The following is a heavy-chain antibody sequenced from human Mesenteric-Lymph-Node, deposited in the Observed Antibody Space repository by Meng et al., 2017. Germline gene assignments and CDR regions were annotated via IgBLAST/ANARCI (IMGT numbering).Heavy chain of an antibody. CDR1: GYTFTGYY. CDR3: ARDRGGNLYDILRGRKRAELRL. J-gene: IGHJ4*02. V-gene: IGHV1-2*02. Sequence: ASVKVSCKASGYTFTGYYMHWVRQAPGQGLEWMGWINPNRGGTNYAQKFQGRVTMTRDTSISTAYMELSRLRSDDTAVYYCARDRGGNLYDILRGRKRAELRLWGQGTLVTVSS. CDR2: INPNRGGT. D-gene: IGHD3-9*01.